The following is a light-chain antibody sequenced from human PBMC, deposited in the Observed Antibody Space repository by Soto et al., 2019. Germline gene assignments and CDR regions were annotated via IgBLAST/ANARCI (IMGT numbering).Light chain of an antibody. CDR3: SSYTSSSTLYV. CDR1: SSEVGGYNY. Sequence: QSVLTQPASVSGSPGQSITISCTGTSSEVGGYNYVSWYQQHPGKAPKLMIYDVSNRPSGVSNRFSGSKSGNTASLTISGLQAEDEADYYCSSYTSSSTLYVFRPGTKVTVL. V-gene: IGLV2-14*01. J-gene: IGLJ1*01. CDR2: DVS.